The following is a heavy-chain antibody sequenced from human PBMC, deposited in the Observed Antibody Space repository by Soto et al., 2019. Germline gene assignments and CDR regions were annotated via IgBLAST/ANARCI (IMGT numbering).Heavy chain of an antibody. CDR1: GFTFSGSA. D-gene: IGHD3-22*01. CDR3: TRLGYDSSGPTTGDAFDI. J-gene: IGHJ3*02. Sequence: EVQLVESGGGLVQPGGSLKLSCAASGFTFSGSAIHWVRQPSGKGLEWVGRIRSKTNSYATAYAASVNGRFTISRDDSKNTAYLQMNSLKTEDTAVYYCTRLGYDSSGPTTGDAFDIWGQGTMVTVSS. V-gene: IGHV3-73*02. CDR2: IRSKTNSYAT.